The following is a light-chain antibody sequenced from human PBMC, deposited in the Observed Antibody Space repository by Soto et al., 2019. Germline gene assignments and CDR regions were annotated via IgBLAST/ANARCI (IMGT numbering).Light chain of an antibody. CDR2: AAS. CDR3: QQTDSLPIT. V-gene: IGKV1-12*01. Sequence: DIQMTQSPSSVSASVGDRVTITCRANQGISNYLAWYQQKAGKAPKVLIYAASTLQSGVPSRFSGSGFGTHFTLTISSLQTEDFATYYCQQTDSLPITFGQGTRLEIK. J-gene: IGKJ5*01. CDR1: QGISNY.